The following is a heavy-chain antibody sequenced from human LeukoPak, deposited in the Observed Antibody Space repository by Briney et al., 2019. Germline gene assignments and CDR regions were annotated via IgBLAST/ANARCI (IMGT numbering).Heavy chain of an antibody. CDR3: ARLRYYYGSGSYLNYYYGMDV. CDR2: INHSGST. D-gene: IGHD3-10*01. Sequence: SETLSLTCAVYGGSFSGYYWSWIRQPPGKGLEWIGEINHSGSTNYNPSLKSRVTISVDTSKNQVSLKLRSVTAADTAVYYCARLRYYYGSGSYLNYYYGMDVWGKGTTVTVSS. CDR1: GGSFSGYY. V-gene: IGHV4-34*01. J-gene: IGHJ6*04.